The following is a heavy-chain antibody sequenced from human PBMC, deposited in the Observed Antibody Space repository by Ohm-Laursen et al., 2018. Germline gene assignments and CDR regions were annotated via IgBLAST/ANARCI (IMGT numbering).Heavy chain of an antibody. CDR3: AKGGRKAVAGRFDY. CDR2: ISYDGSNK. CDR1: GFTFSSYG. D-gene: IGHD6-19*01. J-gene: IGHJ4*02. V-gene: IGHV3-30*18. Sequence: SLRLSCAASGFTFSSYGMHWVRQAPGKGLEWVAVISYDGSNKYYADSVKGRFTISRDNSKNTLYLQMDSLRAEDTAVYYCAKGGRKAVAGRFDYWGQGTLVTVSS.